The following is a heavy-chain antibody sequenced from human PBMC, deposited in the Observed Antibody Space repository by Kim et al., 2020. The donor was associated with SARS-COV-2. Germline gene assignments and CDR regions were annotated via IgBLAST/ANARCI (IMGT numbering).Heavy chain of an antibody. V-gene: IGHV1-69*01. D-gene: IGHD5-12*01. Sequence: AQKFQGRVTITADESTSTAYMELSSLRSEDTAVYYCARGVGGYKNINFDYWGQGTLFTVSS. J-gene: IGHJ4*02. CDR3: ARGVGGYKNINFDY.